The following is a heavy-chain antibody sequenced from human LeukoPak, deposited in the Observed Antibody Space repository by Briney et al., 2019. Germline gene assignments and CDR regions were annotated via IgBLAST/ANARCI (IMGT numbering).Heavy chain of an antibody. CDR2: TNHSGST. V-gene: IGHV4-34*01. CDR3: ARDAITMVRGVIANPP. J-gene: IGHJ6*04. CDR1: GGFFGGYY. Sequence: SETLSLTCVVYGGFFGGYYWSWIRPPPGKGLEWIGETNHSGSTNYNPSLKSRVTISVDTSKNQFSLKLSYVTAADTAVYYCARDAITMVRGVIANPPWGKGTTVTVSS. D-gene: IGHD3-10*01.